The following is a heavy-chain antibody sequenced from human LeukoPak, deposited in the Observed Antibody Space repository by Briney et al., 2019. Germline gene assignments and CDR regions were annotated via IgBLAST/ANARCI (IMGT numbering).Heavy chain of an antibody. CDR2: IKSNADGGTT. V-gene: IGHV3-15*01. Sequence: GGSLRLSCAAPGFTFSNAWMSWVRQAPGKGLGWVGRIKSNADGGTTDYAAPVKGRFIILRDDSENTLYLQMNSLKTEDTAVYYCSTDDGYFDYWGQGTLV. CDR1: GFTFSNAW. CDR3: STDDGYFDY. J-gene: IGHJ4*02.